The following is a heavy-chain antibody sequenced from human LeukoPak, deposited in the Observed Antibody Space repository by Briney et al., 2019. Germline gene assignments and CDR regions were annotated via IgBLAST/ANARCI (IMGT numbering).Heavy chain of an antibody. CDR2: IIPIFGTA. CDR3: ATLGYDLWSGYKNPYWYFDL. Sequence: SVKVSCKASGGTFISYVFSWVRQARGQGLEWMGRIIPIFGTANYAQKFQGRVTITTDESTSTAYMELSSLRSEDTAVYYCATLGYDLWSGYKNPYWYFDLWGRGTLVTVSS. V-gene: IGHV1-69*05. J-gene: IGHJ2*01. D-gene: IGHD3-3*01. CDR1: GGTFISYV.